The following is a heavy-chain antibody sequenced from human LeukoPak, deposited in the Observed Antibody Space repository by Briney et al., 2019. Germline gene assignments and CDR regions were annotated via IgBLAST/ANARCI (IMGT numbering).Heavy chain of an antibody. D-gene: IGHD3-10*01. Sequence: GGSLRLSCAASGFTVSSNYMSWVRQAPGKGLEWVSVIYSGGSTYYADSVKGRFSISRDTSKNTLYLQMNSLRVEDTAVYYCATGRFGELTYWGQGTLVTVSS. CDR3: ATGRFGELTY. CDR2: IYSGGST. CDR1: GFTVSSNY. J-gene: IGHJ4*02. V-gene: IGHV3-66*01.